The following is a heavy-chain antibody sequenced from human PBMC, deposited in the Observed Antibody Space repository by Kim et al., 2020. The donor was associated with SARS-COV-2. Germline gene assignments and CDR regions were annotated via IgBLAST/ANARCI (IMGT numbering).Heavy chain of an antibody. D-gene: IGHD3-3*01. Sequence: GGSLRLSCAASGFTFSSYAMHWVRQAPGKGLEWVAVIAYDGSNKYYADSVKGRFTISRDNSKKTLYLQMNSLRAEDTAVYYCAREESAVSGEGAYWGQGTLVTVSS. J-gene: IGHJ4*02. V-gene: IGHV3-30-3*01. CDR2: IAYDGSNK. CDR3: AREESAVSGEGAY. CDR1: GFTFSSYA.